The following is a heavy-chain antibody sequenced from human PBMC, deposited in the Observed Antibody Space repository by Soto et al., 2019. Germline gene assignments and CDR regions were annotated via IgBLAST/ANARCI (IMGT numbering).Heavy chain of an antibody. D-gene: IGHD6-13*01. CDR2: ISAYNGNT. Sequence: ASVKVSCEASGYTFTSMGISWGRQAPGQGLKWMGWISAYNGNTNYAQKLHGRVTMTTDTSTSTAYMELGSLRSDDTAVYYCARDRQPSLSGYSSSWYGGLYYYYGMDVWGQGTTVTVSS. CDR1: GYTFTSMG. V-gene: IGHV1-18*01. J-gene: IGHJ6*02. CDR3: ARDRQPSLSGYSSSWYGGLYYYYGMDV.